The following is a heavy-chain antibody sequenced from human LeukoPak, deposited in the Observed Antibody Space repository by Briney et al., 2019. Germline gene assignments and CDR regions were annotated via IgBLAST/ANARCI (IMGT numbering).Heavy chain of an antibody. D-gene: IGHD1-26*01. Sequence: PSETLSLTCIVSGGSISTSYYWGWIRQPPGKGLEWIGSIYYSGSTYYNPSLKSRVTISVDTSKNQFSLKLSSVTAADTAVYYCARPAAGATYYFDYWGQGTLVTVSS. CDR3: ARPAAGATYYFDY. CDR2: IYYSGST. J-gene: IGHJ4*02. V-gene: IGHV4-39*07. CDR1: GGSISTSYY.